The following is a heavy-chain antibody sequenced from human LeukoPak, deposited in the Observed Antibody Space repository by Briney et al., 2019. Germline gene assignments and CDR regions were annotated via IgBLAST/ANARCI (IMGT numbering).Heavy chain of an antibody. CDR3: AKRRSGSSGWFPFDY. CDR2: ISGSGVSA. J-gene: IGHJ4*02. V-gene: IGHV3-23*01. Sequence: GGSLRLSCVASGFTFSGYVMSWVRQAPGKGLEWVSGISGSGVSAYYGDSVKRRFTTTRDNSKNTLYLQMNSLRAEDTAVYYCAKRRSGSSGWFPFDYWGQGTLVTVSS. CDR1: GFTFSGYV. D-gene: IGHD6-19*01.